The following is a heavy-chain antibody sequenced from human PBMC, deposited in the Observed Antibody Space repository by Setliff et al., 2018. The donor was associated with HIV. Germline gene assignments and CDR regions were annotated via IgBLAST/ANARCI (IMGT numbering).Heavy chain of an antibody. CDR2: ITYSGST. J-gene: IGHJ6*02. CDR1: GGSISSDDYY. D-gene: IGHD6-13*01. Sequence: PSETLSLTCTVSGGSISSDDYYWNWIRQPPGKGLAWIGYITYSGSTNYNPSLKRRVTISVDTSQNQFSLKLSSVTAADTAVYYCASLWGSSWDAYYYYGMDVWGQGTTVTVSS. V-gene: IGHV4-61*08. CDR3: ASLWGSSWDAYYYYGMDV.